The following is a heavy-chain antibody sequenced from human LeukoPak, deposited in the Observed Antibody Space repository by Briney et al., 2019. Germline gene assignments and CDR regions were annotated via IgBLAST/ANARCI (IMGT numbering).Heavy chain of an antibody. CDR3: ARENWYSFDY. CDR2: IHNGGNT. J-gene: IGHJ4*02. V-gene: IGHV3-53*01. D-gene: IGHD1-1*01. Sequence: PGGSLRLSCAASGFSVNTYFTTWVRQAPGKGLEWVSVIHNGGNTYYADSVRGRFTVSRDNSKNTLLLQMNSLRAEDTAVYYCARENWYSFDYWGQGTQVTVSS. CDR1: GFSVNTYF.